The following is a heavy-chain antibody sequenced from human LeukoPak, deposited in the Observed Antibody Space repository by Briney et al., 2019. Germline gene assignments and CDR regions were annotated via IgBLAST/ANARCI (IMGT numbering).Heavy chain of an antibody. CDR2: INPNSGGT. CDR3: ARAGCSGGSCYSRLFRYYYYYMDV. CDR1: GYTFTGYY. V-gene: IGHV1-2*02. D-gene: IGHD2-15*01. J-gene: IGHJ6*03. Sequence: ASVKVSCKASGYTFTGYYMHWVRQAPGQGLEWMGWINPNSGGTNYAQKFQGRVTMTRDTSISTAYMELSRLRSDDTAVYYCARAGCSGGSCYSRLFRYYYYYMDVWGKGTTVTISS.